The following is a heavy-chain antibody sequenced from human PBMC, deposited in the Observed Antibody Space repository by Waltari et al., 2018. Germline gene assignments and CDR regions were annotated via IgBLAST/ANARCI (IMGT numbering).Heavy chain of an antibody. CDR3: ARDSSSTWVDF. V-gene: IGHV3-33*01. D-gene: IGHD2-2*01. Sequence: QVQLVESGGDVVQPGRSLRLSCAASGFTLSSYGLHWVRQAPGKGLEWVAVIWHDGSKEYYIDSVKGRFTISRDNSKNTLYLQMNSLRAEDTAVYYCARDSSSTWVDFWGQGTLVTVSS. CDR1: GFTLSSYG. CDR2: IWHDGSKE. J-gene: IGHJ4*02.